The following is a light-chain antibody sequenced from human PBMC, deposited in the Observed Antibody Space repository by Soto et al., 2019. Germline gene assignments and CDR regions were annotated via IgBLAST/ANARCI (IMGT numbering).Light chain of an antibody. Sequence: QYALTQPASVSGSPGQSITISCTGTSSDDGRYNLVSWYQQYPGKAPKLMIYEDDERPSGVSNRFSGSKSGNTASLTISGLQAEDEADYYCYSYAGRSTSVFGGGTKLTVL. CDR2: EDD. V-gene: IGLV2-23*01. CDR3: YSYAGRSTSV. CDR1: SSDDGRYNL. J-gene: IGLJ2*01.